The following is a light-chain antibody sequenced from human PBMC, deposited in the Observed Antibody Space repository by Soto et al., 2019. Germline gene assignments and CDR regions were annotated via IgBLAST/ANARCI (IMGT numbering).Light chain of an antibody. V-gene: IGKV3D-20*01. CDR1: QSVKSSY. Sequence: IVLTQRSDTLSFAPGEGATLSFMASQSVKSSYLAWYQQKPGLAPRLLIYDASSRATGIPDRFSGSGSGTDFTLTISRLEPEDFAVYYCQQYGSSPITFGQGTRLEIK. J-gene: IGKJ5*01. CDR2: DAS. CDR3: QQYGSSPIT.